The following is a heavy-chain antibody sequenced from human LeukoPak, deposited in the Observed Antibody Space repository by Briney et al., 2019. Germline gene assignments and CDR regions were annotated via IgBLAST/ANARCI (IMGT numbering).Heavy chain of an antibody. CDR2: IIPILGIA. Sequence: SVKVSCKASGGTFSSYTISWVRQAPGQGLEWMGRIIPILGIANYAQKFQGRVTITADKSTSTAYMELSSLRSEDTAVYYCAGEAPRFLEWLQYNWFDPWGQGTLVTVSS. CDR1: GGTFSSYT. V-gene: IGHV1-69*04. D-gene: IGHD3-3*01. J-gene: IGHJ5*02. CDR3: AGEAPRFLEWLQYNWFDP.